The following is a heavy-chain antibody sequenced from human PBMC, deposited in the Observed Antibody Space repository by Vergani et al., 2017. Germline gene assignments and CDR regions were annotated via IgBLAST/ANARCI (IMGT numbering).Heavy chain of an antibody. CDR2: IYYSGST. V-gene: IGHV4-39*07. CDR3: ARGYYDFWSGADYYGMDV. D-gene: IGHD3-3*01. J-gene: IGHJ6*02. Sequence: QLQLQESGPGLVKPSETLSLTCTVSGGSISSSSYYWGWIRQPPGKGLEWIGSIYYSGSTYYNPSLKSRVTISVDTSKNQFSLKLSSVTAADTAVYYCARGYYDFWSGADYYGMDVWGQGTTVTVSS. CDR1: GGSISSSSYY.